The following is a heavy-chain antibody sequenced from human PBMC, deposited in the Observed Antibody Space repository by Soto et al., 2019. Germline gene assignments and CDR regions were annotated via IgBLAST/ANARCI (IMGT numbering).Heavy chain of an antibody. V-gene: IGHV3-30*18. D-gene: IGHD3-3*01. CDR3: AKGEDRRTYYDFWSGYYWSPAFDY. J-gene: IGHJ4*02. CDR1: GFTFSSYG. CDR2: ISYDGSNK. Sequence: GGSLRLSCAASGFTFSSYGMHWVRQAPGKGLEWVAVISYDGSNKYYADSVKGRFTISRDNSKNTLYLQMNSLRAEDTAVYYCAKGEDRRTYYDFWSGYYWSPAFDYWGQGTLVTVSS.